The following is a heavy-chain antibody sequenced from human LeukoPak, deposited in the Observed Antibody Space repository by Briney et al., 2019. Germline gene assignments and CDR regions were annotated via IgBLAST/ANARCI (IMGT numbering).Heavy chain of an antibody. CDR1: GFTFSSYG. Sequence: GESLKISCAASGFTFSSYGMHWVRQAPGKGLEWVAFIRYDGSNKYYADSVKGRFTISRDNSKNTLYLQMNSLRAEDTAVYYCAKDSASSSFVDYWGQGTLVTVSS. D-gene: IGHD6-13*01. J-gene: IGHJ4*02. V-gene: IGHV3-30*02. CDR2: IRYDGSNK. CDR3: AKDSASSSFVDY.